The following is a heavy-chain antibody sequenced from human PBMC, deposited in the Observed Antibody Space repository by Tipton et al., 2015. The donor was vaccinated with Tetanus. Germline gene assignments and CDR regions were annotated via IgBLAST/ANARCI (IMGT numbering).Heavy chain of an antibody. Sequence: LRLSCTVSGGSXXGGTFXWGXXXQPXGKGXEWIGSIYESGDTYYIPSLKSRVTIXVDTSKNQFSLNLNSMAAADTGVYYCARHQSGYFTPFDYWGQGNLVTVSS. V-gene: IGHV4-39*01. D-gene: IGHD3-3*01. J-gene: IGHJ4*02. CDR2: IYESGDT. CDR1: GGSXXGGTFX. CDR3: ARHQSGYFTPFDY.